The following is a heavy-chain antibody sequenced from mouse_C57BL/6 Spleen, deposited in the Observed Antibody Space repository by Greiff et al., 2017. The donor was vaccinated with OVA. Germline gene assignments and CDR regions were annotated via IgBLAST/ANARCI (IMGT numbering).Heavy chain of an antibody. CDR1: GYTFTSYG. Sequence: VKLMESGAELARPGASVKLSCKASGYTFTSYGISWVKQRTGQGLEWIGEIYPRSGNTYYNEKFKGKATLTADKSSSTAYMELRSLTSEDSAVYFCARKGGYDYNYAMDYWGQGTSVTVSS. D-gene: IGHD2-4*01. CDR3: ARKGGYDYNYAMDY. CDR2: IYPRSGNT. J-gene: IGHJ4*01. V-gene: IGHV1-81*01.